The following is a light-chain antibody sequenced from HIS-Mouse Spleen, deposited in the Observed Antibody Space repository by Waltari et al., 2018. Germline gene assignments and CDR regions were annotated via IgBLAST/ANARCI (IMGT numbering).Light chain of an antibody. CDR3: SSYAGSNNSLYV. CDR2: EVS. CDR1: RSDVGGYNY. J-gene: IGLJ1*01. Sequence: QSALTQPPSASGSPGPSVTISCTGTRSDVGGYNYVSWYQQHPGKAPKLMIYEVSKRPSGVPDRFSGSKSGNTASLTVSGLQAEDEADYYCSSYAGSNNSLYVFGTGTKVTVL. V-gene: IGLV2-8*01.